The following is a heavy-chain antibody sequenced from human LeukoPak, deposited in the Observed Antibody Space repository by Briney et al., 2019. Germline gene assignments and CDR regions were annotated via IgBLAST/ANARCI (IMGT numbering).Heavy chain of an antibody. Sequence: SETLSLTCAVYGGSFSGYYWSWIRQPPGKGLEWIGEINHSGSTNYNPSLKSRVTISVDTSKNQFSLKLSSVTAADTAVYYCARSSGDYGMDVWGQGTTVTVSS. V-gene: IGHV4-34*01. CDR3: ARSSGDYGMDV. CDR2: INHSGST. D-gene: IGHD3-10*01. CDR1: GGSFSGYY. J-gene: IGHJ6*02.